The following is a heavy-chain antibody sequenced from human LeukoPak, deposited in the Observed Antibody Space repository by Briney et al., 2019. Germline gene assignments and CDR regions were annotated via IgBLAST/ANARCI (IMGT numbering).Heavy chain of an antibody. V-gene: IGHV4-59*01. D-gene: IGHD5-18*01. CDR2: IYYSGST. Sequence: SETLSLTCTVSGGSISSYYWSWIRQPPGKGLEWIGYIYYSGSTNYNPSLKSRVTISVDTSKNQFSLKLSSVTAADTAVYYCARGDRKLWSQTYYFDYWGQGTLDTVSS. CDR1: GGSISSYY. CDR3: ARGDRKLWSQTYYFDY. J-gene: IGHJ4*02.